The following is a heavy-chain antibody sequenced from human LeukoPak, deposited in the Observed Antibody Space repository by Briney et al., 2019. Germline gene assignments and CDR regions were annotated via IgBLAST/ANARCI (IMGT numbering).Heavy chain of an antibody. D-gene: IGHD6-13*01. CDR3: AKGDHSSSWYRDAFDI. CDR2: ISGSGGST. V-gene: IGHV3-23*01. CDR1: GFTFSSYA. J-gene: IGHJ3*02. Sequence: SGGSLRLSCAASGFTFSSYAMSWVRQAPGEGLEWVSAISGSGGSTYYADSVKGRFTISRDNSKNTLYLQMNSLRAEDTAVYYCAKGDHSSSWYRDAFDIWGQGTMVTVSS.